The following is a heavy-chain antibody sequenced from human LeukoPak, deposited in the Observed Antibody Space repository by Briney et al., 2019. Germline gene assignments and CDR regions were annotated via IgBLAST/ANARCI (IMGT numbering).Heavy chain of an antibody. CDR3: AGRRSGYYYY. CDR2: IYHSGST. V-gene: IGHV4-30-2*01. J-gene: IGHJ4*02. Sequence: PSETLSLTCAVSGGSISSGGHSWSWIRQPPGKGLEWIGYIYHSGSTHYNPSLKSRVTISVDRSKNQFSLKLSSVTAADTAVYYCAGRRSGYYYYWGQGTLVTVSS. CDR1: GGSISSGGHS. D-gene: IGHD3-22*01.